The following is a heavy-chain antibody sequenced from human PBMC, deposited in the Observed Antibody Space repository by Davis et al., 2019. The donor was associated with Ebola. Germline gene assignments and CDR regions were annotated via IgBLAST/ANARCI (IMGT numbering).Heavy chain of an antibody. CDR2: IYYSGNT. D-gene: IGHD1-20*01. J-gene: IGHJ4*02. CDR3: ARRENNWNYFDY. Sequence: SETLSLTCTVSGGSINYFYWSWLRQPPVKGLEWLGNIYYSGNTNYNPSLKSRVTISVDTSKNQFSLKLSSVSAADTAVYYCARRENNWNYFDYWGQGTLVTVSS. CDR1: GGSINYFY. V-gene: IGHV4-59*08.